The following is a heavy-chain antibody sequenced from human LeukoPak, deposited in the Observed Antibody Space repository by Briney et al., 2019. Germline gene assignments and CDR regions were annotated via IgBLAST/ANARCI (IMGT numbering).Heavy chain of an antibody. CDR2: ISSGSNTI. D-gene: IGHD3-10*01. CDR1: GFTFSTYS. Sequence: GGSLRLSCAASGFTFSTYSMNWVRQAPGKGLEWVSYISSGSNTIYYADSVKGRFTISRDNAKNSLYLQMNSLRAEDTAVYYCARDHVLWFGEPHWYFDLWGRGTLVTVAS. V-gene: IGHV3-48*04. J-gene: IGHJ2*01. CDR3: ARDHVLWFGEPHWYFDL.